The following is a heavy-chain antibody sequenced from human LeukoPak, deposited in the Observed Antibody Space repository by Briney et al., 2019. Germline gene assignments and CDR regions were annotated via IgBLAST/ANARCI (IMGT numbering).Heavy chain of an antibody. D-gene: IGHD3-16*02. CDR2: TSYDGSNK. CDR3: VRGASLAYYMDV. Sequence: GGSLRLSCAASGFTFSSYAMHWVRQAPGKGLEWVAVTSYDGSNKYYADSVKGRFAISRDDAKNTVHLQMYSLGAEDSAVYYCVRGASLAYYMDVWGKGTTVTVSS. V-gene: IGHV3-30*09. CDR1: GFTFSSYA. J-gene: IGHJ6*03.